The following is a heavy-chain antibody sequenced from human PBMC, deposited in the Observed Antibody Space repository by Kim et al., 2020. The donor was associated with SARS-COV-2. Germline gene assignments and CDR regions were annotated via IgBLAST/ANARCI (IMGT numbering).Heavy chain of an antibody. V-gene: IGHV4-61*02. CDR3: ARIGLGGYGGVDY. J-gene: IGHJ4*02. Sequence: SETLSLTCTVSDDPLSNSLSSVTYYWIWVRQPAGRGLEWIGRIFSSGSSNYNPSLKSRVTMSIETSKHQFSLKLTSVTAADTAVYYCARIGLGGYGGVDYWGQGTLVTVSS. CDR2: IFSSGSS. D-gene: IGHD5-12*01. CDR1: DDPLSNSLSSVTYY.